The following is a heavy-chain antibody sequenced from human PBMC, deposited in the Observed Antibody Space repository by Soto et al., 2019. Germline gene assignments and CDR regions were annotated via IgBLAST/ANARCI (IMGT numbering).Heavy chain of an antibody. CDR2: IVPIHDTT. CDR1: RGTFSNYA. J-gene: IGHJ4*02. CDR3: AADYDGVLY. Sequence: QVQLVQTGAEVKRPGSSVNVSCTASRGTFSNYAILWVRQAPGQGLEWMGGIVPIHDTTDYAQKFQGRVTITADEPSSTAYMELRSLRSEYTAVYYCAADYDGVLYWGQGTLVNVS. D-gene: IGHD3-3*01. V-gene: IGHV1-69*01.